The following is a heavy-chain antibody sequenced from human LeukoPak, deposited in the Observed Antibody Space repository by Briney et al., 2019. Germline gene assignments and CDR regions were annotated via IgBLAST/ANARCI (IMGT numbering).Heavy chain of an antibody. CDR3: ATTVIRQWLFQD. CDR1: GGSISSRSYY. D-gene: IGHD6-19*01. V-gene: IGHV4-39*07. Sequence: KPSETLSLTCTVSGGSISSRSYYWGWIRQPPGKGLEWIASISYSGSTYYNPSLKNRITISVDTSRNQFSLKVTSVTAADTAIYYCATTVIRQWLFQDWGQGTLVTVSS. CDR2: ISYSGST. J-gene: IGHJ4*02.